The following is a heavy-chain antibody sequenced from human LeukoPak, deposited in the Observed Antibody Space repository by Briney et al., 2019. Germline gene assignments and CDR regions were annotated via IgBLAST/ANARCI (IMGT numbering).Heavy chain of an antibody. CDR3: ARRGYLDY. CDR2: ISDSGST. V-gene: IGHV4-59*08. D-gene: IGHD3-22*01. Sequence: SETLSLTCTVSGVSISNYYWSWIRQPPGKGLEWIAYISDSGSTNFNPSLKSRVTISVDTSKNQFSLKLSSVPAADTAVYYCARRGYLDYWGQGTLVTVSS. CDR1: GVSISNYY. J-gene: IGHJ4*02.